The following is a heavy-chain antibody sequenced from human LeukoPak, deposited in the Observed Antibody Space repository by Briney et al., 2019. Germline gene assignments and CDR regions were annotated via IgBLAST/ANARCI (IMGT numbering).Heavy chain of an antibody. CDR1: GGSISSYY. D-gene: IGHD1-26*01. J-gene: IGHJ3*01. CDR2: IYYSGST. Sequence: SETLSLTCTVSGGSISSYYWSWIRQPPGKGLEWIGYIYYSGSTNYNPSLKSRVTISVDTSKNQFSLKLSSVTAADTAVYYCARYREVGATVDYWGQGTTVTVSS. V-gene: IGHV4-59*01. CDR3: ARYREVGATVDY.